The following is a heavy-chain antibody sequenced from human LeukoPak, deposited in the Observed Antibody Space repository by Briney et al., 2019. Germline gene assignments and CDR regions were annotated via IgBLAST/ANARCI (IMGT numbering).Heavy chain of an antibody. CDR3: AKDSKWFDP. CDR2: I. J-gene: IGHJ5*02. Sequence: PGGSLRLSCAASGFTFSDYSMNWVRQAPGKGLEWVSAIKGRFTISRDNSKNTLYLQMNSLRAEDTAVYYCAKDSKWFDPWGQGTLVTVSS. CDR1: GFTFSDYS. V-gene: IGHV3-23*01.